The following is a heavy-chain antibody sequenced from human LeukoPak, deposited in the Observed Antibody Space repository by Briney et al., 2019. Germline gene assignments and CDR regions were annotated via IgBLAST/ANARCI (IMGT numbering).Heavy chain of an antibody. Sequence: PGGSLRLSCAASGFTFSSYDMHWVRQATGKGLEWVSAIGTAGDTYYPGSVKGRFTISRENAKSSLYLQMNSLRARDTAVYYCARSSYSRIYSLDYGDQGTLLTVSS. CDR2: IGTAGDT. V-gene: IGHV3-13*01. CDR3: ARSSYSRIYSLDY. D-gene: IGHD1-26*01. J-gene: IGHJ4*02. CDR1: GFTFSSYD.